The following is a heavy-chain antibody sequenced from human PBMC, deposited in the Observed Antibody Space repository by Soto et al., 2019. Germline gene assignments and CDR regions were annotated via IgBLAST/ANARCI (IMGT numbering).Heavy chain of an antibody. CDR2: IRNKANSYAT. V-gene: IGHV3-72*01. CDR3: ARVKLSSVRYKSHVY. D-gene: IGHD6-19*01. CDR1: GFTFSDDS. Sequence: EVQRVESGGGLVQPGGALRLSCEASGFTFSDDSMDWDRQAPGKGLALVVRIRNKANSYATHHGASVQGRFTGSRDDSMKSLYLKMNSLKTEATAVYYCARVKLSSVRYKSHVYWGKGILVTVSS. J-gene: IGHJ4*02.